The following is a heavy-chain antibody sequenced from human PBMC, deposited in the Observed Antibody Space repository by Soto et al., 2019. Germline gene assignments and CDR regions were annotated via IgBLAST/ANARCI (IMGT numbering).Heavy chain of an antibody. CDR2: IYYRGST. D-gene: IGHD3-3*01. CDR1: GGSISSSSYY. CDR3: ATADGFGVVTPYFED. Sequence: SETLSLTCTVSGGSISSSSYYWGWIRQPPGKGLEWIGSIYYRGSTHYNPSLKTRVTISVDTSKNQVSLKLYSVTAADTAVYYCATADGFGVVTPYFEDWGQGILFTVSS. J-gene: IGHJ4*02. V-gene: IGHV4-39*01.